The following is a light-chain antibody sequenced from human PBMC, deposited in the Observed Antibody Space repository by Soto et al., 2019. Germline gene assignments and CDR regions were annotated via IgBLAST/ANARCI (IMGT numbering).Light chain of an antibody. J-gene: IGKJ5*01. CDR3: QQYKNWPTIT. CDR2: GAS. CDR1: QSVSSS. Sequence: EIVMPQSPATLSLSLGERATLSCRASQSVSSSLAWYQQKPGQAHRLLIYGASTRATGIPARFSGSGSGTEFTPTISSLQSQDFAVYYCQQYKNWPTITFGQGTRLEIK. V-gene: IGKV3-15*01.